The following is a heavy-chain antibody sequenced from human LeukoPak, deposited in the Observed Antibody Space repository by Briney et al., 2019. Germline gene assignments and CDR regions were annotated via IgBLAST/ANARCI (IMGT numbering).Heavy chain of an antibody. CDR1: GGSMTNLY. CDR3: AKGGSTNFYYGDV. J-gene: IGHJ6*02. Sequence: PETLSLTCSVSGGSMTNLYWTWIRQPPGKGLEWIGDIYDSGSTRYNTSLESRVTISVETSKNQFSLKLSSVTAADTAVYYCAKGGSTNFYYGDVWGQGTTVTVSS. D-gene: IGHD2/OR15-2a*01. V-gene: IGHV4-59*01. CDR2: IYDSGST.